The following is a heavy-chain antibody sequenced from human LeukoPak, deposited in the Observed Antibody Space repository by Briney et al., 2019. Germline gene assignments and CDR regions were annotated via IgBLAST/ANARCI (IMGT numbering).Heavy chain of an antibody. Sequence: RSGGSLRLSCAASGFTFSSYAMSWVRQAPGKGLEWVSAISGSGGSTYYADSVKGRFTISRDNSKNTLYLQMNSLRAEDTAVYYCAKRGIAARSYYFDYWGQGTLVTVSS. V-gene: IGHV3-23*01. CDR3: AKRGIAARSYYFDY. CDR2: ISGSGGST. J-gene: IGHJ4*02. CDR1: GFTFSSYA. D-gene: IGHD6-6*01.